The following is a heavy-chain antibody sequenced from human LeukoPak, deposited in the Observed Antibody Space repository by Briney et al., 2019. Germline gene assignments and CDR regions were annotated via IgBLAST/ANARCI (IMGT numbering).Heavy chain of an antibody. D-gene: IGHD3-10*01. Sequence: TPGGSLRLSCTVSEFTFSSYEMNWIRQSPGKGLEWIGSISYSGTTYYNPSLKSRVTISVDTSKNQFSLKLNSVTAADTAVFYCAANSADYNTLGSSYKVWGQGTLVTVSS. J-gene: IGHJ4*02. CDR1: EFTFSSYE. CDR2: ISYSGTT. CDR3: AANSADYNTLGSSYKV. V-gene: IGHV4-59*05.